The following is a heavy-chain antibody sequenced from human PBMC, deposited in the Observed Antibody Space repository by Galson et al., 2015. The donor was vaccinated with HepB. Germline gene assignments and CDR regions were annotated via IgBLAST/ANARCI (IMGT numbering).Heavy chain of an antibody. Sequence: SLRLSCAVSGFTVSNNYMSWVRQAPWKGLEWVSIIYSGGNTYHADSVKGRFTTSRDNSNNIVYLQMNRLRAEDTAVYYCARRGYGDYSPFDYWGQGTLVTVSS. J-gene: IGHJ4*02. CDR1: GFTVSNNY. V-gene: IGHV3-53*01. CDR3: ARRGYGDYSPFDY. CDR2: IYSGGNT. D-gene: IGHD4-17*01.